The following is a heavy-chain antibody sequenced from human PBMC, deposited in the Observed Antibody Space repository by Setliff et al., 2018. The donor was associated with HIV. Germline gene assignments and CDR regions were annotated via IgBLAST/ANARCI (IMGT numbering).Heavy chain of an antibody. CDR3: ARGIPRGTVFGVVGYFDY. D-gene: IGHD3-3*01. J-gene: IGHJ4*02. V-gene: IGHV1-69*13. CDR1: GGTFSSYI. Sequence: SVKVSCKASGGTFSSYITAWVRQAPGQGLEWMGGIHPIFGTTNYARDFMGRVSITADESTNTAYMELSSLRSDDSAVYYCARGIPRGTVFGVVGYFDYWGQGTPVTSPQ. CDR2: IHPIFGTT.